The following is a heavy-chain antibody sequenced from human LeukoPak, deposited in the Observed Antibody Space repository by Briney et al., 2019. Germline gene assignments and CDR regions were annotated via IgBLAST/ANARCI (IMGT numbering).Heavy chain of an antibody. CDR3: ARQGVFGGYNYGYGY. D-gene: IGHD5-18*01. Sequence: ASVKVSCKASGYTFTGYYLHWVRQAPGEGLEWMGWINPNSGGTNYAQKCQGRATMTRDTSISTAYMELSGLRSDDTAVYYCARQGVFGGYNYGYGYWGQGTLVTVSS. V-gene: IGHV1-2*02. CDR1: GYTFTGYY. J-gene: IGHJ4*02. CDR2: INPNSGGT.